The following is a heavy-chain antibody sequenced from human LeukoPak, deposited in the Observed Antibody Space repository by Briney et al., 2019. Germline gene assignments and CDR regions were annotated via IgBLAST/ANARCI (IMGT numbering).Heavy chain of an antibody. J-gene: IGHJ4*02. CDR3: ARLTKGRFFDFVFDF. CDR2: IYYTGST. CDR1: GDSVSDTTHY. V-gene: IGHV4-39*01. D-gene: IGHD3-9*01. Sequence: PSETPSLTCTVSGDSVSDTTHYWGWIRQPPGKGLEWIGNIYYTGSTYSNPSLRSRVTMSVDTSKNQFSLKMSSVTAADTAVYYCARLTKGRFFDFVFDFWGQGTLLTVSS.